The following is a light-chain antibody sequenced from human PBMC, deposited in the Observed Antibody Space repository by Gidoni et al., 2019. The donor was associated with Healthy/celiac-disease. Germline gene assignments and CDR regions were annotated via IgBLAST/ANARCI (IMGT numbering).Light chain of an antibody. CDR1: QSISSY. V-gene: IGKV1-39*01. CDR2: AAS. Sequence: DIQMTQSPSSLSASVGDRVTIPCRPSQSISSYLTWYQQKPGEAPKLLIYAASSLQSRVPSWCSSSCSGADFTITISSLQPEDVATYYYQQSYSTPPAFGQGTKVEIK. CDR3: QQSYSTPPA. J-gene: IGKJ1*01.